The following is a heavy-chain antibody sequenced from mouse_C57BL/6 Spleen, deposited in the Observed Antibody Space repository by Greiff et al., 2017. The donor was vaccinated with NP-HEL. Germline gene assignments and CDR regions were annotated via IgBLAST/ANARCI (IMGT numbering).Heavy chain of an antibody. CDR3: ARRENYYGGYAMDY. D-gene: IGHD1-1*01. Sequence: EVMLVESEGGLVQPGSSMKLSCTASGFTFSDYYMAWVRQVPEKGLEWVANINYDGSSTYYLDSLKSRFIISRDNAKNILYLQMSSLKSEDTATYYCARRENYYGGYAMDYWGQGTSVTVSS. V-gene: IGHV5-16*02. J-gene: IGHJ4*01. CDR1: GFTFSDYY. CDR2: INYDGSST.